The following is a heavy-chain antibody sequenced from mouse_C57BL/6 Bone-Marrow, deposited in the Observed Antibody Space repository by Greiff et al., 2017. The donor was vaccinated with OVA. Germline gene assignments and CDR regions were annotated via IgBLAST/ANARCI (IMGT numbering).Heavy chain of an antibody. Sequence: VQLQQSGAELVRPGASVKLSCTASGFNFNDYYMHWVKQRPEQGLEWIGWIDPENGDTEYASKFQGKATITADTASNTAYLQLSSLTSEDTAVYYCTPLNYGSSYYAMDYWGQGTSVTVSS. CDR1: GFNFNDYY. D-gene: IGHD1-1*01. CDR2: IDPENGDT. J-gene: IGHJ4*01. V-gene: IGHV14-4*01. CDR3: TPLNYGSSYYAMDY.